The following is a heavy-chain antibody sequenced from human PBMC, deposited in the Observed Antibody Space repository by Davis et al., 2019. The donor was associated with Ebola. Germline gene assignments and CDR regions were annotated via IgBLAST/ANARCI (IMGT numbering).Heavy chain of an antibody. V-gene: IGHV3-23*01. Sequence: GESLKISCSASGFTFSSYAMHWVRQAPGKGLEWVSAISGSGGSTYYADSVKGRFTISRDNSKNTLYLQMNSLRAEDTAVYYCAKWGCSGGSCYGIDYWGQGTLVTVSS. CDR1: GFTFSSYA. D-gene: IGHD2-15*01. CDR2: ISGSGGST. J-gene: IGHJ4*02. CDR3: AKWGCSGGSCYGIDY.